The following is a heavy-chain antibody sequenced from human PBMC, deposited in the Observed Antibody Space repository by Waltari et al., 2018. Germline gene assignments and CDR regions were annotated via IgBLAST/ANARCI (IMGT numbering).Heavy chain of an antibody. CDR3: AMGTMVRGGGVFDY. D-gene: IGHD3-10*01. J-gene: IGHJ4*02. CDR1: DVSVNFVY. Sequence: QVHLQESGPGLVKPSETLSLTCTVSDVSVNFVYWTWIRQPAGKGLEWVGRIYTSGATKYNPSLESRVTISLDKSKKQFSLNLRSVTAADTAVYYCAMGTMVRGGGVFDYWGQGTLVTVSS. CDR2: IYTSGAT. V-gene: IGHV4-4*07.